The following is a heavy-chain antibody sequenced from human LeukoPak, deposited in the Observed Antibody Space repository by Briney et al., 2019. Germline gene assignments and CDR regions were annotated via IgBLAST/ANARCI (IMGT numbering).Heavy chain of an antibody. V-gene: IGHV4-59*01. CDR2: IYYSGST. Sequence: SETLSLTCTASGGSISSYYWSWIRQPPGKGLEWIGYIYYSGSTNYNPSLKSRVTISVDTSKNQFSLKLSSVTAADTAVYYCARDLSGSGWYFDYWGQGTLVTVSS. D-gene: IGHD6-19*01. CDR1: GGSISSYY. J-gene: IGHJ4*02. CDR3: ARDLSGSGWYFDY.